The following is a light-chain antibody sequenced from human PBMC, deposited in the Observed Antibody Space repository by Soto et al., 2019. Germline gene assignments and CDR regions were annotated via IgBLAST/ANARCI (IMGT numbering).Light chain of an antibody. CDR1: SSDVGGYNY. Sequence: QSALTQPASVSGSPGQSITISCTGTSSDVGGYNYVSWYQQHPGKASKLMIYDVSNRPSGVFNRFSGSKSGNTASLTISVLQAEDEADYYCSSYTSSSTRVFGGGTKVTVL. CDR2: DVS. V-gene: IGLV2-14*01. CDR3: SSYTSSSTRV. J-gene: IGLJ2*01.